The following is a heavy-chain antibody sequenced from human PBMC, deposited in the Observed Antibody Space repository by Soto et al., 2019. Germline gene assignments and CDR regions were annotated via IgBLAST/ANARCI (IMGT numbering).Heavy chain of an antibody. CDR2: INSDGSTT. Sequence: EVQLVESGGGLVHPGGSLRLSCAASGFTFNSHWMHWARQAPGKGLVWISRINSDGSTTNYADSVKGRLTISRDNAKNTVYVQINSLRAEDTAVYYCARGAKGAYYMDGWGKGTTVTVSS. CDR1: GFTFNSHW. J-gene: IGHJ6*03. V-gene: IGHV3-74*01. CDR3: ARGAKGAYYMDG. D-gene: IGHD2-21*01.